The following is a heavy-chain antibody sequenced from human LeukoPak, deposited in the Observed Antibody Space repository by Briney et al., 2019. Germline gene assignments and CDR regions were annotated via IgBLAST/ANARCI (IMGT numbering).Heavy chain of an antibody. J-gene: IGHJ4*02. V-gene: IGHV4-34*01. CDR2: INHSGST. CDR3: ARLSVTAGFYY. CDR1: GGSISSYY. Sequence: SETLSLTSTVSGGSISSYYWSWIRQPPGKGLEWIGEINHSGSTNYNPSLKSRVTISVDTSKNQFSLKLSSVTAADTAVYYCARLSVTAGFYYWGQGTLVTVSS. D-gene: IGHD5-18*01.